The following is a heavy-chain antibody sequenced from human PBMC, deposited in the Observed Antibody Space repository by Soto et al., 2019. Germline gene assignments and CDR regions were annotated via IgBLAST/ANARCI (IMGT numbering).Heavy chain of an antibody. CDR2: INHSGST. CDR3: ARDKITGLFDY. CDR1: GGSFSGYY. J-gene: IGHJ4*02. V-gene: IGHV4-34*01. Sequence: ETLSLTCAVYGGSFSGYYWTWIRQPPGTGLEWIGEINHSGSTNYNPSLKSRVTISVDTSKNQFSLKLTSVTAADTAVYYCARDKITGLFDYWSQGTLVTVSS. D-gene: IGHD2-8*02.